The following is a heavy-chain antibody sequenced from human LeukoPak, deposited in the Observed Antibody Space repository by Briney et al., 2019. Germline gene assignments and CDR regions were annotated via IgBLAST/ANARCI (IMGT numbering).Heavy chain of an antibody. CDR1: GLPFSNYW. J-gene: IGHJ4*02. CDR3: ARDDYGWGSHPY. Sequence: GSLRLSCDVSGLPFSNYWMTWVRQAPGTGLEWVANIKPDGSEKAYVDSVKGRFTISRDNAKNSLYLQMNSLRVEDTAVYYCARDDYGWGSHPYWGQGTLVTVPS. CDR2: IKPDGSEK. D-gene: IGHD3-10*01. V-gene: IGHV3-7*04.